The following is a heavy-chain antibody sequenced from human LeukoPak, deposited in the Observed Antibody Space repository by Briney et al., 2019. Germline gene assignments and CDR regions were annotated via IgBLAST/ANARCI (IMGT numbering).Heavy chain of an antibody. J-gene: IGHJ4*02. D-gene: IGHD2-2*01. CDR1: GFTFSDYY. V-gene: IGHV3-11*04. CDR2: ISSSGSTI. Sequence: PGGSLRLSCAASGFTFSDYYMNWIRQALGKGLEWVSCISSSGSTISYADSVKGRFTVSRDNAKNSLYLQMNSLRAEDTAVYYCARSILPAANAIDYWGQGTLVTVSS. CDR3: ARSILPAANAIDY.